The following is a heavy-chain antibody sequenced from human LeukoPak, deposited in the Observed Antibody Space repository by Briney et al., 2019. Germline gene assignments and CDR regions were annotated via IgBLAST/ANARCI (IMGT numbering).Heavy chain of an antibody. Sequence: GESLKISCQGSGDSFTNYWIAWVRQLPGKGLEWMGIVFPCDSDTRYSPSFQGQVTISADKSISTAYLQWSSLKASDTAMYYCARRDDYGDYGFWGQGTLVTVSS. CDR1: GDSFTNYW. CDR3: ARRDDYGDYGF. V-gene: IGHV5-51*01. D-gene: IGHD4-17*01. J-gene: IGHJ4*02. CDR2: VFPCDSDT.